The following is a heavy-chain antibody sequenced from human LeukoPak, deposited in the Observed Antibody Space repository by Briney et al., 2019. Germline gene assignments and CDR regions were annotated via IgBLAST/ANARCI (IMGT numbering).Heavy chain of an antibody. Sequence: GASVKVSCKASGYSFTNYDINWVRQATGQGLEWMGWMNPKSGDTGYSQKLQGRVTMTTDTSTSTAYMELRSLRSDDTAVYYCARREQWLVGDDYWGQGTLVTVSS. J-gene: IGHJ4*02. CDR2: MNPKSGDT. CDR3: ARREQWLVGDDY. V-gene: IGHV1-8*02. CDR1: GYSFTNYD. D-gene: IGHD6-19*01.